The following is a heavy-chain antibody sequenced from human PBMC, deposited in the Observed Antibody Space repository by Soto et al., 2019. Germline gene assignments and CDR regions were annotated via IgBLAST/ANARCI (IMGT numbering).Heavy chain of an antibody. Sequence: EVQLLESGGGLPQPGGSLRLSCAASGFSFSNYAMSWVRQAPGKGLEWVAVITSSGGGTFYASSVQGRFTISRDNSKNTLYLQMNNLTVEDTAFYYCHITIKTLSNWFDPWGQGTLVTVSS. CDR2: ITSSGGGT. D-gene: IGHD3-16*01. CDR1: GFSFSNYA. CDR3: HITIKTLSNWFDP. V-gene: IGHV3-23*01. J-gene: IGHJ5*02.